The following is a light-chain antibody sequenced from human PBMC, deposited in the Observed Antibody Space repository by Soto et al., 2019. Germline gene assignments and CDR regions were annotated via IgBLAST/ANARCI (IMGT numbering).Light chain of an antibody. V-gene: IGLV2-14*01. CDR3: SSYTSSSTLG. CDR2: DVS. CDR1: SSDVGGYNY. Sequence: QSVLTQPASVSGSPGQSITISCTGTSSDVGGYNYVSWYQQHPGKAPKPMIYDVSNRPSGVSNRFSGSKSGNTASLTISGLQAEDEADYYCSSYTSSSTLGFGGGTKLTVL. J-gene: IGLJ2*01.